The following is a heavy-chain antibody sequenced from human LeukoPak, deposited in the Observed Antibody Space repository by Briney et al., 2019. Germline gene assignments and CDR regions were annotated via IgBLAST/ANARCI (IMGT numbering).Heavy chain of an antibody. CDR2: IKQDGSEK. J-gene: IGHJ5*02. V-gene: IGHV3-7*01. CDR1: GFTFNKNW. Sequence: QTGGSLRLSCAASGFTFNKNWMSWVRQAPGKGLEWVANIKQDGSEKYYVDSVKGRFTISRDNAKSSLYLQMNSLRAEDTAVFYCPRHRADDYVWGTYRSLDLWGQGTLVTVAS. D-gene: IGHD3-16*02. CDR3: PRHRADDYVWGTYRSLDL.